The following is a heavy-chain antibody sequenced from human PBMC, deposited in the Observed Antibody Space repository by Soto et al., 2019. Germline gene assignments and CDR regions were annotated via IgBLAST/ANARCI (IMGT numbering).Heavy chain of an antibody. CDR1: GFSLGNNRVG. CDR3: AHLMITFGGVIEDDAFDT. J-gene: IGHJ3*02. CDR2: IYWDDDK. D-gene: IGHD3-16*02. Sequence: QITLKESGPTLVKPTQTLTLTCSFSGFSLGNNRVGVAWIRQPPGKALEWLAVIYWDDDKRYSPSLKNRLTISKDTSNNLVVLLMTNLDPVDTARYYCAHLMITFGGVIEDDAFDTWGQGTMVTVSS. V-gene: IGHV2-5*02.